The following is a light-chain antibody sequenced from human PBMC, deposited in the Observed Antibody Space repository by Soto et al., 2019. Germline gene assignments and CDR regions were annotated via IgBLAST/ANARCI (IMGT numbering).Light chain of an antibody. CDR1: DSSIGAGYD. CDR2: GNS. Sequence: QSVLTQPASVCGAPGQRVTISCTGSDSSIGAGYDVHWYQQLPGTPPKVLIYGNSNRPSGVPDRFSASKSGTSASLAITGLQAEDEADYYCQSYDNSLSGSYVFGTGTKVTVL. V-gene: IGLV1-40*01. J-gene: IGLJ1*01. CDR3: QSYDNSLSGSYV.